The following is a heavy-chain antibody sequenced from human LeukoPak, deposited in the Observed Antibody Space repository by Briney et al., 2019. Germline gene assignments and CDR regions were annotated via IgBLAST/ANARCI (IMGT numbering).Heavy chain of an antibody. D-gene: IGHD3-10*01. J-gene: IGHJ4*02. CDR2: INHSGST. Sequence: SETLSLTCAVYGGSFGGYYWSWIRQPPGKGLEWIGEINHSGSTNYNPSLKSRVTISVDTSKNQFSLKLSSVTAADTAVYYCARGLDQYGSGSYYNDYWGQGTLVTVSS. V-gene: IGHV4-34*01. CDR3: ARGLDQYGSGSYYNDY. CDR1: GGSFGGYY.